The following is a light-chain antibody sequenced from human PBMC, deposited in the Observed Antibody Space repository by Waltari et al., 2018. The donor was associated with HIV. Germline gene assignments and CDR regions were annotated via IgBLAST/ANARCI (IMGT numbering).Light chain of an antibody. Sequence: DIVMPQSPDSLAVSLGERATIKCKSSRTILYTSNNQNYLAWYQQKPGQPPKLLIYWASTRQPGVPDRFSGSGSGTDFTLTISSLQAEDVTVYSCQQYFATPPTFGGGTKVEIK. CDR1: RTILYTSNNQNY. CDR2: WAS. CDR3: QQYFATPPT. J-gene: IGKJ4*01. V-gene: IGKV4-1*01.